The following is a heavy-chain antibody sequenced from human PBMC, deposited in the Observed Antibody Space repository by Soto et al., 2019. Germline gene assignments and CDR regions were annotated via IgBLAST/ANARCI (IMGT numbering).Heavy chain of an antibody. CDR2: IYYSGST. Sequence: QVQLQESGPGLVKPSQTLSLTCTVSGGSISSGGYYWSWIRQHPGKGLEWIGYIYYSGSTYYNPSPESLVTLSVDTCKNQFSLKLSSVTAADTAVYYCARTSYDSSGTAADPWGQGTLVTVSS. CDR1: GGSISSGGYY. CDR3: ARTSYDSSGTAADP. J-gene: IGHJ5*02. D-gene: IGHD3-22*01. V-gene: IGHV4-31*01.